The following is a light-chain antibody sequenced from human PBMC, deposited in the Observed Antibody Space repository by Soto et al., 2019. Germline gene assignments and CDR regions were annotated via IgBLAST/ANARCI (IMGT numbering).Light chain of an antibody. V-gene: IGLV2-23*03. Sequence: QSALTQPASVSGSPGQSITISCTGTSSDVGSYNLVSWYQQHPGKAPKLMIYEGSKRPSGVSNRFSGSMSGNTASLTISGLQAEDEADYYCCSYAGSSTFVVFGGGTQLTVL. CDR1: SSDVGSYNL. CDR2: EGS. J-gene: IGLJ2*01. CDR3: CSYAGSSTFVV.